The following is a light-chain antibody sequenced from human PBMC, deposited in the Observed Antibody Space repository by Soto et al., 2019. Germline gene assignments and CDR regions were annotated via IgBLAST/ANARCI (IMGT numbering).Light chain of an antibody. Sequence: QSVLTQPPSASGTPGQRVTISCSGSNSNIGSNTVNWYQQLPGTAPKLLIYSNNQRPSGVPGRFSDSKSGTSASLAISGLQSEDEADYYCSSFTSRFTFVFGTGTKLTVL. CDR2: SNN. CDR3: SSFTSRFTFV. CDR1: NSNIGSNT. J-gene: IGLJ1*01. V-gene: IGLV1-44*01.